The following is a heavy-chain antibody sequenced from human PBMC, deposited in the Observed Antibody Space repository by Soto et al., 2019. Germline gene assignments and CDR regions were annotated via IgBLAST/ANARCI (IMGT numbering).Heavy chain of an antibody. D-gene: IGHD5-18*01. V-gene: IGHV3-9*01. CDR3: AKGRRGYSYGFPYYFDY. CDR2: ISWNSGSI. CDR1: GFTFDDYA. Sequence: GGSLRLSCAASGFTFDDYAMHWVRQAPGKGLEWVSGISWNSGSIGYADSVKGRFTISRDNAKNSLYLQMNSLRAEDTALYYCAKGRRGYSYGFPYYFDYWGQGTLVTVSS. J-gene: IGHJ4*02.